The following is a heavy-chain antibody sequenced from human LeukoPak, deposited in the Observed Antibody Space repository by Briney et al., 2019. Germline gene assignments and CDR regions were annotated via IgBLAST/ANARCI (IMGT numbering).Heavy chain of an antibody. CDR3: ARGWKTTVTTYYSDY. CDR1: GFTFSSYG. Sequence: GGSLRLSCAASGFTFSSYGMHWVRQAPGKGLEWVAFIRYDGSNKYYADSVKDRFTISRDNSKNTLYLQMNSLRAEDAAVYYCARGWKTTVTTYYSDYWGQGTLVTVSS. V-gene: IGHV3-30*02. J-gene: IGHJ4*02. D-gene: IGHD4-17*01. CDR2: IRYDGSNK.